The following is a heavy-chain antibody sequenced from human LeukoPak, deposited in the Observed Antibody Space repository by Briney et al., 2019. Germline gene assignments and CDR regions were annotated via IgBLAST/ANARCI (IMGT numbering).Heavy chain of an antibody. Sequence: GASVKVSCKVSGYTLTELSMHWVRQAPGKGLEWMGGFDPEDGERIYAQKFQGRFTMTKDTSTDTAYMELSSLRSEDTAVYYCATTSFYDTTAYYPLDYWGQGTLVTVSS. CDR3: ATTSFYDTTAYYPLDY. D-gene: IGHD3-22*01. V-gene: IGHV1-24*01. J-gene: IGHJ4*02. CDR1: GYTLTELS. CDR2: FDPEDGER.